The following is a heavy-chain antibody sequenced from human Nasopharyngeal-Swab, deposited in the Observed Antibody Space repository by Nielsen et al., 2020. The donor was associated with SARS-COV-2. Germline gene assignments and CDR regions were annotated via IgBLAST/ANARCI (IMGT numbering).Heavy chain of an antibody. D-gene: IGHD3-16*01. CDR1: GYSFTSDW. CDR3: ARLGDLFEVY. V-gene: IGHV5-51*01. J-gene: IGHJ4*02. Sequence: GESLKISCQVSGYSFTSDWIGWVRQMPGKGLEWMGIIFPDDSDTTYSPSFQGQVTISTAKSISTAYLQWSSLKASDTAMYYCARLGDLFEVYWGQGTLVTVSS. CDR2: IFPDDSDT.